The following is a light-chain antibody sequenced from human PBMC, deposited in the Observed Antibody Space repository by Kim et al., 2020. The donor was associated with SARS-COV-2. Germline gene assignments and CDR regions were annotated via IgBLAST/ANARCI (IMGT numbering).Light chain of an antibody. Sequence: RQWVTISCSGSSSNIGNNAVNWYQQLPGKAPKLLIYYDDLLPSGVADRFSGSKSGTSASLTISGLQSEDEADYYCAAWDDSMNGRVFGGGTQLTVL. CDR2: YDD. V-gene: IGLV1-36*01. J-gene: IGLJ3*02. CDR3: AAWDDSMNGRV. CDR1: SSNIGNNA.